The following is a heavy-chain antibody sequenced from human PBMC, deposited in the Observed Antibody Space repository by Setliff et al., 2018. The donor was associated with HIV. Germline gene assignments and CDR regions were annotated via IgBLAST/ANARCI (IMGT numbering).Heavy chain of an antibody. D-gene: IGHD6-19*01. Sequence: AASVKVSCKISGFTLNELSIQWVRQAPAKGLEWMGGFDPEAGEIIYAQKFQGRVTMTEDTSTDTAYMDLSSLRSEDTAVYYCATHPPYRSAWYMRSWGQGTLVTVSS. CDR1: GFTLNELS. J-gene: IGHJ5*02. CDR2: FDPEAGEI. CDR3: ATHPPYRSAWYMRS. V-gene: IGHV1-24*01.